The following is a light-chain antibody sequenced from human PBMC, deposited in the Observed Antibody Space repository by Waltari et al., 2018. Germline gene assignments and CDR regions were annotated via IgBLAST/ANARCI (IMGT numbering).Light chain of an antibody. V-gene: IGLV2-14*01. CDR2: EVT. CDR3: NSYTSRSTVV. J-gene: IGLJ2*01. CDR1: NSDIGNYNY. Sequence: QSALTQSASVSGSPGQSITISCTGTNSDIGNYNYVSWYQQHPGKVPKLIIYEVTNRPAGVSNRFSGSKSGNTASLTISGLQAEDEADYYCNSYTSRSTVVFGGGTKLTVL.